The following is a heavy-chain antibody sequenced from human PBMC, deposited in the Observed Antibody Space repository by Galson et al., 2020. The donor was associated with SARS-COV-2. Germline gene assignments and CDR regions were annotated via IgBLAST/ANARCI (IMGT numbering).Heavy chain of an antibody. D-gene: IGHD1-20*01. Sequence: SETLSLTCAVYGGSFSGYYWSWIRQPPGKGLEWIGEINHSGSTNYNPSLKSRVTISVDTSKNQFSLKLSSVTAADTAVYYCARVNKLPTLDNWNDGVGAFDIWGQGTMVTVSS. CDR1: GGSFSGYY. CDR2: INHSGST. CDR3: ARVNKLPTLDNWNDGVGAFDI. V-gene: IGHV4-34*01. J-gene: IGHJ3*02.